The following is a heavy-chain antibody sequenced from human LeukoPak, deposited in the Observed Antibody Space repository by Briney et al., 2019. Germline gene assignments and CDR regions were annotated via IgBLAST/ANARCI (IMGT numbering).Heavy chain of an antibody. Sequence: GGSLRLSCAASGFTFSSYEMNWVRQAPGKGLEWVSVIYSGGTTYYADSVKGRFTISRDNSKNTLYLQMNTLRAEDTAVYYCARDSDILASDAFDIWGQGTMVTVSS. D-gene: IGHD3-9*01. CDR1: GFTFSSYE. CDR3: ARDSDILASDAFDI. V-gene: IGHV3-66*01. J-gene: IGHJ3*02. CDR2: IYSGGTT.